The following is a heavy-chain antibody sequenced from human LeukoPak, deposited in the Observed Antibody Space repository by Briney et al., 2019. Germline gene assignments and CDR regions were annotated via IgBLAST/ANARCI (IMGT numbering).Heavy chain of an antibody. CDR2: IKSKTGGGTP. CDR1: GFTFSIYW. V-gene: IGHV3-15*01. CDR3: TTGYWSSSSKYHGDDAFDV. Sequence: GGSLRLSCAASGFTFSIYWLSWVRQAPGKGLEWVGRIKSKTGGGTPDYGAPVKGRFTISRDDSKNTLFLQMNSLKTEDTGVYFCTTGYWSSSSKYHGDDAFDVWGQGTMVTVSS. J-gene: IGHJ3*01. D-gene: IGHD2-2*03.